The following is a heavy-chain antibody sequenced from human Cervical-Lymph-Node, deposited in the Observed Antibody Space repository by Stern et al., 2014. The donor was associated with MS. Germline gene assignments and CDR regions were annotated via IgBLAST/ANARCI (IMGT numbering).Heavy chain of an antibody. CDR1: GGSISNGGYY. Sequence: QLQLQESGPGLVKPSQTLSLTCTVSGGSISNGGYYWSWIRQHPGKGLEYIGHIYYSGNTYYNPSLKSRVTISVDTSKNQFSLKVRSVTAADTAVYYCARVGLVSALIDYWGQGTLVTVSS. CDR3: ARVGLVSALIDY. J-gene: IGHJ4*02. V-gene: IGHV4-31*03. D-gene: IGHD2-15*01. CDR2: IYYSGNT.